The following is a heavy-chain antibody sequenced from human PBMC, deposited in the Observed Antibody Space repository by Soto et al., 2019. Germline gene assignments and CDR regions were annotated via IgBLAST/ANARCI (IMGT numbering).Heavy chain of an antibody. CDR1: GGTFSSYT. CDR2: IIPILGIA. CDR3: ALSMVRGVMGYYYGMDV. V-gene: IGHV1-69*02. D-gene: IGHD3-10*01. Sequence: QVQLVQSGAEVKKPGSSVKVSCKASGGTFSSYTISWVRQAPGQGLEWMGRIIPILGIANYAQKFQGRVTITADKSTRTAYMELSSLRSEDTAVYYCALSMVRGVMGYYYGMDVWGQGTTVTVSS. J-gene: IGHJ6*02.